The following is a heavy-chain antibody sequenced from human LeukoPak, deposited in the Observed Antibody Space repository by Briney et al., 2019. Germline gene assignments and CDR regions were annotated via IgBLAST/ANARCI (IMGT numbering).Heavy chain of an antibody. J-gene: IGHJ6*03. CDR2: IRYDGSNK. Sequence: GGSLRLSCAASGFTFSSYGMHWVRQAPGKGLEWVAFIRYDGSNKYYADSVKGRFTISRDNSKNTLYLQMNSLRAEDTAVYYCAKDADYYYGSGNSMDVWGKGTTVTISS. V-gene: IGHV3-30*02. D-gene: IGHD3-10*01. CDR3: AKDADYYYGSGNSMDV. CDR1: GFTFSSYG.